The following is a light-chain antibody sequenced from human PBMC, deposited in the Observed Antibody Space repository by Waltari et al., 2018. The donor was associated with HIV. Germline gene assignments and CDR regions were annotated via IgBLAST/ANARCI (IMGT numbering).Light chain of an antibody. CDR2: AKI. CDR3: HSRDSSGNHL. J-gene: IGLJ2*01. CDR1: RLKNYY. V-gene: IGLV3-19*01. Sequence: SSELTQDPAVSVALGQTVSITCQGDRLKNYYSNWYHQKPGQAPVLVIYAKINRPSGIPDRFSGSGSGNTASLTITGAQAEDEGDYYCHSRDSSGNHLFGGGTKVTVL.